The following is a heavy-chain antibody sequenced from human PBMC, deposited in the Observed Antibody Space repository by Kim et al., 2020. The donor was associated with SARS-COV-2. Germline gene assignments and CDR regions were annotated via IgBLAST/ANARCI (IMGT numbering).Heavy chain of an antibody. CDR1: GGSISSGGYY. V-gene: IGHV4-31*03. CDR3: ARHNLNRYGDYSPFDY. CDR2: IYYSGST. D-gene: IGHD4-17*01. J-gene: IGHJ4*02. Sequence: SETLSLTCTVSGGSISSGGYYWSWIRQHPGKGLEWIGYIYYSGSTYYNPSLKSRVTISVDTSKNQFSLKLSSVTAADTAVYYCARHNLNRYGDYSPFDYWGQGTLVTVSS.